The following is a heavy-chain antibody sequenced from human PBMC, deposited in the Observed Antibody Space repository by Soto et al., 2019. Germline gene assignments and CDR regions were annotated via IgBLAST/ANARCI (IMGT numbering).Heavy chain of an antibody. CDR2: ISYDGSNK. J-gene: IGHJ6*02. V-gene: IGHV3-30-3*01. D-gene: IGHD3-9*01. CDR3: ARERLRYFDWLSNGMDV. CDR1: GFTFSSYA. Sequence: GGSLRLSCAASGFTFSSYAMHWVRQAPGKGLEWVAVISYDGSNKYYADSVKGRFTISRDNSKNTLYLQMNSLRAEDTAVYYCARERLRYFDWLSNGMDVWGQGTTVTVSS.